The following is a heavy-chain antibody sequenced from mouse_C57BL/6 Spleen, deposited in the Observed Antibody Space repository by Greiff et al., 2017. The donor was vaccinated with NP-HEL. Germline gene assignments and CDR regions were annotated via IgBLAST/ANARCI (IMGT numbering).Heavy chain of an antibody. CDR3: AREGGTTVVAPYYFDY. D-gene: IGHD1-1*01. J-gene: IGHJ2*01. Sequence: VQLQQSGTELVKPGASVKLSCKASGYTFTSYWMHWVKQRPGQGLEWIGNINPSNGGTNYNEKFKSKATLTVDKSSSTAYMQLSSLTSEDSAVYYCAREGGTTVVAPYYFDYWGQGTTLTVSS. CDR2: INPSNGGT. V-gene: IGHV1-53*01. CDR1: GYTFTSYW.